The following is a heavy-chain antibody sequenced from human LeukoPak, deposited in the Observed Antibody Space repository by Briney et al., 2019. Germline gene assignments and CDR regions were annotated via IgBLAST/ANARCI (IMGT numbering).Heavy chain of an antibody. CDR2: ISTYNGNT. CDR1: GYTFTSYG. CDR3: ARDTANFDWYSDPTDY. V-gene: IGHV1-18*01. D-gene: IGHD3-9*01. J-gene: IGHJ4*02. Sequence: GASVEASCKASGYTFTSYGISWVRQAPGQGLEWMGWISTYNGNTNYAQKIQGRVTMTTDTSTSTAYMELRSLRSDDTAVYYCARDTANFDWYSDPTDYWGQGTLVTVSS.